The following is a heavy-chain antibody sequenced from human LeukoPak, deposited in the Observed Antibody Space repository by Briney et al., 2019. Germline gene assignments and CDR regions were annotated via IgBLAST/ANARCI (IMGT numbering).Heavy chain of an antibody. Sequence: GGSLRLSCATSGFTLKSYGMSWVRQAPGKGLEWVSSISGSLDGTYYADSVKGRFTISRDNSKNTLYLEMNNLKAEDTAIYYCATRSVVGRGGQGTLVIVSS. V-gene: IGHV3-23*01. CDR2: ISGSLDGT. CDR1: GFTLKSYG. D-gene: IGHD1-26*01. CDR3: ATRSVVGR. J-gene: IGHJ4*02.